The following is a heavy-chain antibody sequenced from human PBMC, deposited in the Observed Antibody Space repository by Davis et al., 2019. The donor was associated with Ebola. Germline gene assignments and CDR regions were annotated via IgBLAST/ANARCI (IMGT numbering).Heavy chain of an antibody. CDR1: GYTFTSYG. D-gene: IGHD1/OR15-1a*01. CDR2: INPHNGNT. Sequence: ASVKVSCKASGYTFTSYGITWVRQAPGQGLEWMGWINPHNGNTNYAQNVQGRVTMTTDTSTSTAYMELSSLRSEDTAVYYCARGRSGTNFDYWGQGTLVTVSS. V-gene: IGHV1-18*04. CDR3: ARGRSGTNFDY. J-gene: IGHJ4*02.